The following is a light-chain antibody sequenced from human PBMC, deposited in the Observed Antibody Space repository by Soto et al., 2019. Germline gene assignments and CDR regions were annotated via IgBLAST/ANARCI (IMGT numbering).Light chain of an antibody. Sequence: EIVLTQSPGTLSLSPGERATLSCRASQSVSSSYLAWYQQKPGQAPRLLIYGASSRATGIPDRFSGSGSGTDFTLTISRPEPEDFAVYYCQQYGSSPFGQGTKVDIK. V-gene: IGKV3-20*01. CDR2: GAS. CDR3: QQYGSSP. CDR1: QSVSSSY. J-gene: IGKJ1*01.